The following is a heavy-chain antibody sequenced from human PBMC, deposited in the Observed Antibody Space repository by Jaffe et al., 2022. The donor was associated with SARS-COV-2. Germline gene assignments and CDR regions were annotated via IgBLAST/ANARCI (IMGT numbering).Heavy chain of an antibody. CDR2: IYYSGST. Sequence: QVQLQESGPGLVKPSETLSLTCTVSGGSISSYYWSWIRQPPGKGLEWIGYIYYSGSTNYNPSLKSRVTISVDTSKNQFSLKLSSVTAADTAVYYCARVSTMIVVGDYYGMDVWGQGTTVTVSS. CDR3: ARVSTMIVVGDYYGMDV. D-gene: IGHD3-22*01. V-gene: IGHV4-59*01. J-gene: IGHJ6*02. CDR1: GGSISSYY.